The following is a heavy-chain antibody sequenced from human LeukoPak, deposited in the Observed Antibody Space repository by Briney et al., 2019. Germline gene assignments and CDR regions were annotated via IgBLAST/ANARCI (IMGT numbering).Heavy chain of an antibody. CDR2: IYYSGST. CDR3: ARDMVRGVNSWFDP. CDR1: GGSISSYY. V-gene: IGHV4-59*01. Sequence: SETLSLTCTVSGGSISSYYWSWIRQPPGKGLEWIGYIYYSGSTNYNPSLKSRVTISVDTSKNQSSLKLSSVTAADTAVYYCARDMVRGVNSWFDPWGQGTLVTVSS. J-gene: IGHJ5*02. D-gene: IGHD3-10*01.